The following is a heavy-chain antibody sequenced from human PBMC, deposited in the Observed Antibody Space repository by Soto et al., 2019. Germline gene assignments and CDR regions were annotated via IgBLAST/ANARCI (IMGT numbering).Heavy chain of an antibody. CDR2: IYYSGGT. CDR3: TREQSDDHYFDP. CDR1: GAALSSGGYF. D-gene: IGHD3-9*01. J-gene: IGHJ5*02. Sequence: PSEKLPITCSVSGAALSSGGYFYTWVRQPPGKGLEWLGDIYYSGGTNYNPSLKSRVTISLDKSKSQFSLRLISVTAADTAVYYCTREQSDDHYFDPWGQGTLVTVSS. V-gene: IGHV4-61*08.